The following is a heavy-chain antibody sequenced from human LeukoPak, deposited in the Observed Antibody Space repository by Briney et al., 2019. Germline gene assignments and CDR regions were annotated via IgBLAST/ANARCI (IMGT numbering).Heavy chain of an antibody. Sequence: ASVKVSSKASGYTFTSYGISWVRQAPGQGLEWMGWLSSYNGNTNYAQKFQGRVTMTTDTSTSTAYMDLRSLRSDDTAVYYCARAPRITILGVVTRYYYYMDVWGKGTTVTVSS. CDR1: GYTFTSYG. D-gene: IGHD3-3*01. CDR2: LSSYNGNT. V-gene: IGHV1-18*01. CDR3: ARAPRITILGVVTRYYYYMDV. J-gene: IGHJ6*03.